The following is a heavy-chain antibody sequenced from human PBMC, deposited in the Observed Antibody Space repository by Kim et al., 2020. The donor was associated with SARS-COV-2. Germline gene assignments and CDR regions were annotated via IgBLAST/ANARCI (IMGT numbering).Heavy chain of an antibody. J-gene: IGHJ4*02. CDR2: ISSSSSYI. Sequence: GGSLRLSCAASGFTFSSYSMNWVRQAPGKGLEWVSSISSSSSYIYYADSVKGRFTISRDNAKNSLYLQMNSLRAEDTAVYYCARDRGVTGTKYYFDYWGQGTLVTVSS. CDR1: GFTFSSYS. D-gene: IGHD1-20*01. V-gene: IGHV3-21*01. CDR3: ARDRGVTGTKYYFDY.